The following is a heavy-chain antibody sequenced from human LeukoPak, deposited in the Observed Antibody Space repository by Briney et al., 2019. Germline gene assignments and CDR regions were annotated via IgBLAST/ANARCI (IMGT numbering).Heavy chain of an antibody. D-gene: IGHD3-22*01. V-gene: IGHV3-23*01. J-gene: IGHJ3*02. CDR3: AKDRPYDYDSSGFMAFDI. Sequence: SGGSLRPSCAASGFTFGRYAMSWVRQAPGKGLEWVSTIGGSGVTTYYADSVKGRFTISRDNSKNTMYLQMNSLRAEDTALYYCAKDRPYDYDSSGFMAFDIWGQGTMVTVS. CDR2: IGGSGVTT. CDR1: GFTFGRYA.